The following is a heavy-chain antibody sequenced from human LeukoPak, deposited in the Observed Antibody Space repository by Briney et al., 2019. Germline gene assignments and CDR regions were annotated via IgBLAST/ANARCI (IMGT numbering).Heavy chain of an antibody. V-gene: IGHV4-34*01. CDR3: NWFDP. Sequence: SETLSLTCAVYIESFSGYHWNWIRQTPGKGLEWIGEISDSGTTNINPSLRRRVSLSIDTSKNQFSLDMTGGQGVTVIKVGKNWFDPWSQGTQVIVSP. CDR2: ISDSGTT. CDR1: IESFSGYH. D-gene: IGHD3-22*01. J-gene: IGHJ5*02.